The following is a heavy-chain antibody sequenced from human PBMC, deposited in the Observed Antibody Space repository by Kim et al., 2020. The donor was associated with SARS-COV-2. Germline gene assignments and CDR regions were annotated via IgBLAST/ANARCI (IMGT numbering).Heavy chain of an antibody. CDR1: GFTFSSYA. CDR2: ISYDGSNK. J-gene: IGHJ4*02. Sequence: GGSLRLSCAASGFTFSSYAMHWVRQAPGKGLEWVAVISYDGSNKYYADSVKGRFTISRDSSKNTLYLQMNSLRGEDTAVYYCARDMSPDGVDYWGQGILVTVSS. D-gene: IGHD2-8*01. CDR3: ARDMSPDGVDY. V-gene: IGHV3-30-3*01.